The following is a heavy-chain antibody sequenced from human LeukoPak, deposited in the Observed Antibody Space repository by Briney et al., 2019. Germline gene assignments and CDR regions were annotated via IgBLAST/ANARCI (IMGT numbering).Heavy chain of an antibody. D-gene: IGHD6-19*01. CDR3: ARDFRGWYAFDI. J-gene: IGHJ3*02. Sequence: KFQGRVTITRDTSASTAYMELSSLRSEDTAAYYCARDFRGWYAFDIWGQGTMVTVSS. V-gene: IGHV1-3*01.